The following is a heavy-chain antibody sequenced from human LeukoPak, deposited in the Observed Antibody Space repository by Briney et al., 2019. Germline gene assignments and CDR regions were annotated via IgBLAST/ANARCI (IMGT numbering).Heavy chain of an antibody. J-gene: IGHJ5*02. D-gene: IGHD6-13*01. V-gene: IGHV6-1*01. Sequence: SQTLSLTCAISGDSVSSNSAAWNWIRQSPSRGLEWLGRTYYRSKWYIDYAVSVKGRITFNPDTSKNQFSVQLNSVTPEDTAVYYCARDIGGSWYYWFDPWGQGTLVTVSS. CDR2: TYYRSKWYI. CDR1: GDSVSSNSAA. CDR3: ARDIGGSWYYWFDP.